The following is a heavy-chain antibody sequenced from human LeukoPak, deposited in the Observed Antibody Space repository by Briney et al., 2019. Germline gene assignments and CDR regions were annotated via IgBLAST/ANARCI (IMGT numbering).Heavy chain of an antibody. V-gene: IGHV2-26*01. J-gene: IGHJ3*02. CDR3: ARVYYYDSSGYAFDI. CDR2: IFSNDEK. D-gene: IGHD3-22*01. Sequence: SGPTLVNPTVTLTLTCTVSGFSLSNARMGVSWIRQPPGKALEWLAHIFSNDEKSYSTSLKSRLTISKDTSKSQVVLTMTNMDPVDTATYYCARVYYYDSSGYAFDIWGQGTMVTVSS. CDR1: GFSLSNARMG.